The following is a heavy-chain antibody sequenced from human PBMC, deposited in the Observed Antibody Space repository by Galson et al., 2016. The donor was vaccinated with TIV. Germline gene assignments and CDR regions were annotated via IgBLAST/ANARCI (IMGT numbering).Heavy chain of an antibody. J-gene: IGHJ4*02. V-gene: IGHV1-24*01. D-gene: IGHD1-26*01. Sequence: SVKVSCKVSGYSLTEVVMHWVRQAPGKGLEWMGGFDPEVGRTIYAQKFQGRVTITADESTSTAYMELNSLRSEDTAVYYCASERGSYVPRGSLGYWGQGTLVTVSS. CDR1: GYSLTEVV. CDR3: ASERGSYVPRGSLGY. CDR2: FDPEVGRT.